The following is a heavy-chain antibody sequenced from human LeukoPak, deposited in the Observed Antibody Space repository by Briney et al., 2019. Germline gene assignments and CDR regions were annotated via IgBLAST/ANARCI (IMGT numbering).Heavy chain of an antibody. CDR3: ARVARYCSGGSCYSYDY. Sequence: ASVKVSCKASGYTFTGYYMHWVRQAPGQGLEWMRWINPNSGGTNYAQKFQGRVTMTRDTSISTAYMELSRLRSDDTAVYYCARVARYCSGGSCYSYDYWGQGTLVTVSS. D-gene: IGHD2-15*01. CDR2: INPNSGGT. V-gene: IGHV1-2*02. CDR1: GYTFTGYY. J-gene: IGHJ4*02.